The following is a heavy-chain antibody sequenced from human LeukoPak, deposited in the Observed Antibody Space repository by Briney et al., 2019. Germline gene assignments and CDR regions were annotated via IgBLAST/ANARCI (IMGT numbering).Heavy chain of an antibody. J-gene: IGHJ4*02. CDR1: GFTFGDYA. CDR3: AKAPGPSYRYGPYYCDY. D-gene: IGHD5-18*01. Sequence: GGSLRLSCAASGFTFGDYAMHWVRQAPEEGLEWVSGISWNSGSIGYADSVKGRFTISRDNAKNSLYLQMNSLRAEDTALYYCAKAPGPSYRYGPYYCDYWGQGTLVTVSS. V-gene: IGHV3-9*01. CDR2: ISWNSGSI.